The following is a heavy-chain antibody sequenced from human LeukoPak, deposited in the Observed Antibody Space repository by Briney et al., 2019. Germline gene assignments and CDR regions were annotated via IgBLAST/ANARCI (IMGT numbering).Heavy chain of an antibody. V-gene: IGHV4-61*01. CDR1: GGSVSSGSYY. D-gene: IGHD4-23*01. J-gene: IGHJ4*02. CDR3: ARVRSADGGYFDY. Sequence: PSETLSLTCTVSGGSVSSGSYYWSWIRQPPGKGLEWIGYIYYSGSTNYNPSLKSRVTISVDTSKNQFSLKLSSVTAADTAAYYCARVRSADGGYFDYWGRGTLVTVSS. CDR2: IYYSGST.